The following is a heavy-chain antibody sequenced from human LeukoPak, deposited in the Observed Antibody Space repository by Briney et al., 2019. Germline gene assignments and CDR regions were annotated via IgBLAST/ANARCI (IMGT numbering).Heavy chain of an antibody. J-gene: IGHJ6*03. D-gene: IGHD4-17*01. CDR2: INPSGGST. Sequence: ASVKVSCKASGYDFTKYAVHWVRQAPGQGLEWMGIINPSGGSTSYAQKFQGRVTMTRDMSTSTVYMELSSLRSEDTAVYYCARGGTVTYYYYYMDVWGKGTTVTVSS. CDR1: GYDFTKYA. V-gene: IGHV1-46*01. CDR3: ARGGTVTYYYYYMDV.